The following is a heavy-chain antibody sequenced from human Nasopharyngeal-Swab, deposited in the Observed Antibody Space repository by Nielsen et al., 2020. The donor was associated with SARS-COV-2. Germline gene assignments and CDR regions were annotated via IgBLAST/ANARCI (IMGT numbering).Heavy chain of an antibody. D-gene: IGHD1-26*01. CDR3: AKRYSGTGGWFDP. Sequence: GESLKISCAASGFSFYSYYMIWVRQAPGKGLEWVSTISGSGTTYYADSVKGRFIISRDNSKNTLFLQMNSLRAEDTAVYSCAKRYSGTGGWFDPWGQGTLVTVSS. CDR1: GFSFYSYY. V-gene: IGHV3-23*01. CDR2: ISGSGTT. J-gene: IGHJ5*02.